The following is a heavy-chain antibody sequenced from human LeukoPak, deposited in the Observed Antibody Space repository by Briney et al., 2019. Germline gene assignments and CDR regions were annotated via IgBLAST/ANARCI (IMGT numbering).Heavy chain of an antibody. V-gene: IGHV4-4*09. Sequence: SETLSLTCTVSGGSISSYYWSWVRQPPGKGLEWIGYIYTSGSTNYNPSLKSRVTISVDTSKNQFSLKLSSVPAADTAVYYCARLRGKHYDILTGYYYYYMDVWGKGTTVTVSS. CDR2: IYTSGST. D-gene: IGHD3-9*01. CDR3: ARLRGKHYDILTGYYYYYMDV. CDR1: GGSISSYY. J-gene: IGHJ6*03.